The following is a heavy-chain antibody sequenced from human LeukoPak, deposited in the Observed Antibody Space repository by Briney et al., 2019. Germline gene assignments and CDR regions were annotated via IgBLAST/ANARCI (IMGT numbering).Heavy chain of an antibody. CDR3: ARAGSLVVTARTLDY. Sequence: PGGSLRLSCAASGFSFSTYTMQWVRQAPGKGLEWVSDISRSSTTINYADSVKGRFTISRDNVRKSLYLQMSSLRAEDTAVYYCARAGSLVVTARTLDYWGQGTQVTVSS. J-gene: IGHJ4*02. V-gene: IGHV3-48*01. CDR2: ISRSSTTI. D-gene: IGHD2-21*02. CDR1: GFSFSTYT.